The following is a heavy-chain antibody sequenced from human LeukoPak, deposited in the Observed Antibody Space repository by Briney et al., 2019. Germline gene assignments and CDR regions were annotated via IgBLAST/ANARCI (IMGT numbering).Heavy chain of an antibody. CDR3: AKPHLAYCSTTSCSLGF. D-gene: IGHD2-2*01. Sequence: PGGSLRLSCAASGFTFSNYAMSWVRQAPGKGLEWVSGISGSGGNTYYGDSVKGRFTISRDNSKNTLYLQMSGLRAEDTAIYYCAKPHLAYCSTTSCSLGFWGQGTLVTVSS. J-gene: IGHJ4*02. CDR1: GFTFSNYA. V-gene: IGHV3-23*01. CDR2: ISGSGGNT.